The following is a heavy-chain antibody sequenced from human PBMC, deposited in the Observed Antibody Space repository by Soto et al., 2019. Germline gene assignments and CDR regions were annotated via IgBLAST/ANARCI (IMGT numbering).Heavy chain of an antibody. CDR1: GFTFSDYY. V-gene: IGHV3-11*01. CDR3: ARSQGPFWYFDY. CDR2: ISGSGTPI. J-gene: IGHJ4*02. Sequence: PGGSLRLSCAASGFTFSDYYMSWIRQAPGKGLVWVSYISGSGTPIYYEDSMKGRFTISRDNAKNELYLQMSRLSAEDTAFYYCARSQGPFWYFDYWGQGILVTVSS.